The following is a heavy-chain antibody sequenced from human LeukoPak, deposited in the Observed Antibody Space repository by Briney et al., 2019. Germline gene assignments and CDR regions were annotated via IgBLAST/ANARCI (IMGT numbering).Heavy chain of an antibody. CDR3: TRGGIVGAYRH. V-gene: IGHV1-69*01. J-gene: IGHJ4*02. D-gene: IGHD1-26*01. Sequence: SVKVSCKDSGGSFSSYSISWVRQAPGQGLGWMGGFVPTFETTNTAQKFQGRVTFTADESTTIAYMELSSLTFEDTALYYCTRGGIVGAYRHWGQGTLVTVSS. CDR1: GGSFSSYS. CDR2: FVPTFETT.